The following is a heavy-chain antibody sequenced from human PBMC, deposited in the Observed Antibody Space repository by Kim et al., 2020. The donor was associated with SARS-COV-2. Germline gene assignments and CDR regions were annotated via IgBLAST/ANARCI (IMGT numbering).Heavy chain of an antibody. Sequence: GGSLRLSCAASGFTFSSYAMSWVRQAPGKGLEWVSAISGSGGSTYYADSVKGRFTISRDNSKNTLYLQMNSLRAEDTAVYYCAKEGGLLLGEFSCHLNWFEPWGQGTLVTVSS. CDR3: AKEGGLLLGEFSCHLNWFEP. J-gene: IGHJ5*02. CDR1: GFTFSSYA. D-gene: IGHD3-16*01. V-gene: IGHV3-23*01. CDR2: ISGSGGST.